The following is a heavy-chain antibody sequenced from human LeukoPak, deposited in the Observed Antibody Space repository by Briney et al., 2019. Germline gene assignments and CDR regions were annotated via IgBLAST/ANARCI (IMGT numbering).Heavy chain of an antibody. D-gene: IGHD6-19*01. CDR2: ITNSGSTI. Sequence: GGSLRLSCAASGFIFSDYYMSWIRQAPGKGLEWVSYITNSGSTIYYADSVKGRFTISRDNAKNSLCLQMNSLRAEDTAVYYCARAYAPIAVSGYNWFDPWGQGTLVTVSS. CDR1: GFIFSDYY. V-gene: IGHV3-11*04. CDR3: ARAYAPIAVSGYNWFDP. J-gene: IGHJ5*02.